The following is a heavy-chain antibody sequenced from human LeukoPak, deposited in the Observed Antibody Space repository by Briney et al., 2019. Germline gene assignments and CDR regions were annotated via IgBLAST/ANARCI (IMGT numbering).Heavy chain of an antibody. V-gene: IGHV3-49*03. Sequence: TGGSLRLSCTASGFTFGDYAMSWFRQAPGKGLEWVGFIRSKAYGGTTEYAASVKGRFTISRDDSKSIAYLQMNSLKTEDTAVYYCTSFQTGHSSGWYFDYWGQGTLVTVSS. J-gene: IGHJ4*02. CDR3: TSFQTGHSSGWYFDY. CDR2: IRSKAYGGTT. D-gene: IGHD6-19*01. CDR1: GFTFGDYA.